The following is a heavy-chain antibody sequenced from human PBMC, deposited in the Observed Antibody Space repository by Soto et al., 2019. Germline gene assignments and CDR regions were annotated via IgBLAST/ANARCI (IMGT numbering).Heavy chain of an antibody. J-gene: IGHJ3*01. CDR2: ISGGGDGT. CDR3: AKKGLGSLATYCTTGDCHYAFDV. CDR1: GFTFYNYA. D-gene: IGHD2-8*01. Sequence: EVQLLESGGGLVRPGGSLRLSCAASGFTFYNYAMNWVRQAPGKGLECVSTISGGGDGTYSAASVKGRFPISRDNPRNTVYLQLTSLRTEETAVYYCAKKGLGSLATYCTTGDCHYAFDVWGQGTLVTVSS. V-gene: IGHV3-23*01.